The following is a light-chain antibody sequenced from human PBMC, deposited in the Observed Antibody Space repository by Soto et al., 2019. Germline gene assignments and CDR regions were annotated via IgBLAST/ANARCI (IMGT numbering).Light chain of an antibody. V-gene: IGKV3-11*01. CDR2: DVS. J-gene: IGKJ4*01. Sequence: EIVLTQSPGTLSLSPGERATLSCRASQSVSSSVAWYQQKPGQTPRLLIYDVSNRATGIPARFSGSGSGTDLTLTVSSLEPEDFAVYYCQQRSNWPLTFGGGTKVEIK. CDR1: QSVSSS. CDR3: QQRSNWPLT.